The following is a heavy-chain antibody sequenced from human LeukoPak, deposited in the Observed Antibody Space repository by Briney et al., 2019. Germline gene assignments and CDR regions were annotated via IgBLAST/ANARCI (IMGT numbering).Heavy chain of an antibody. CDR1: GFTFTGYY. CDR2: VNPNNGGT. J-gene: IGHJ4*02. Sequence: GASVKVSCKASGFTFTGYYLHWVRQAPGQGLEWMGWVNPNNGGTNYAQMFQGRVTMTTDTSISTAYMELSSLTSDDTAVYYCARDSYGGNWSLGYWGQGTLVTVSS. D-gene: IGHD4-23*01. CDR3: ARDSYGGNWSLGY. V-gene: IGHV1-2*02.